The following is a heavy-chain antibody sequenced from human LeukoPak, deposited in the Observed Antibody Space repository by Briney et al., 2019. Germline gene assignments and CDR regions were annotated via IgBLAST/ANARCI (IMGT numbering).Heavy chain of an antibody. D-gene: IGHD5-12*01. J-gene: IGHJ4*02. CDR1: GFTFSSYA. CDR3: ARDPKWLDY. V-gene: IGHV3-7*01. Sequence: GGSLRLSCAASGFTFSSYAMHWVRQAPGKGLEWVANIKKDGSEKYYVDSVKGRFSISRDNAKNSLYLQMSSLRAEDTAVYYCARDPKWLDYWGQGTLVTVSS. CDR2: IKKDGSEK.